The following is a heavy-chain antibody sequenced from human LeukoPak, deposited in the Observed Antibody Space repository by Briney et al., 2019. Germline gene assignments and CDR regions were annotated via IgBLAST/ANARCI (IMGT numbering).Heavy chain of an antibody. Sequence: GGSLRLSCAASGFTFSSYSMNWVRQAPGKGLEWVSSISSSSSYIYYADSVKGRFTISRDNAKNSLYLQMNSLRAEDTAVYYCAKVPRLGWFDPWGQGTLVTVSS. CDR1: GFTFSSYS. CDR3: AKVPRLGWFDP. J-gene: IGHJ5*02. V-gene: IGHV3-21*04. D-gene: IGHD3-16*01. CDR2: ISSSSSYI.